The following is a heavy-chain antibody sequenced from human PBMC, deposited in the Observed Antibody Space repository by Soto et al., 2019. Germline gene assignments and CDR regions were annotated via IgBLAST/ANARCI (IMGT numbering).Heavy chain of an antibody. CDR2: IYYSGST. J-gene: IGHJ4*02. V-gene: IGHV4-39*01. CDR1: GCSISPYY. Sequence: SETLSLTCTVSGCSISPYYWGWIRQPPGEGLEWIGSIYYSGSTYYNPSLKSRVTISVDTSKNQFSLKLSSVTAADTAVYYCARQGIFGVVISPHYFDYWGQGTLVTVSS. D-gene: IGHD3-3*01. CDR3: ARQGIFGVVISPHYFDY.